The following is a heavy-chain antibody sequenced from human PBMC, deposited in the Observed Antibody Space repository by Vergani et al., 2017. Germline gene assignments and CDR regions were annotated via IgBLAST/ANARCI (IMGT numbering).Heavy chain of an antibody. V-gene: IGHV3-11*01. CDR2: ISSSGSTI. D-gene: IGHD2-2*01. J-gene: IGHJ4*02. CDR1: GFTFSDYY. Sequence: QVQLVESGGGLVKPGGSLRLSCAASGFTFSDYYMSWIRQAPGKGLEWVSYISSSGSTIYYADSVKGRFTISRDNAKNSLYLQRNSLRAEDTAVYYCASPTALGYCSSTSCPLRDWGQGTLVTVSS. CDR3: ASPTALGYCSSTSCPLRD.